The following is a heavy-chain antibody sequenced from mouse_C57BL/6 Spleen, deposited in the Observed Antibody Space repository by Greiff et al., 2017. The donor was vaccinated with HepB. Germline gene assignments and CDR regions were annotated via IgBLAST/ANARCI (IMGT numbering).Heavy chain of an antibody. V-gene: IGHV5-16*01. D-gene: IGHD2-2*01. CDR2: INYDGSST. CDR1: GFTFSDYY. Sequence: EVKLVESEGGLVQPGSSMKLSCTASGFTFSDYYMAWVRQVPEKGLEWVANINYDGSSTYYLDSLKSRFIISRDNAKNILYLQMSSLKSEDTATYYCAREGIYYGYDGSRYFDYWGQGTTLTVSS. J-gene: IGHJ2*01. CDR3: AREGIYYGYDGSRYFDY.